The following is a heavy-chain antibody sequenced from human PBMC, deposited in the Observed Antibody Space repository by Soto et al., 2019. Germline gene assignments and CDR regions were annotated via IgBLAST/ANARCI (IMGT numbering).Heavy chain of an antibody. Sequence: SVKVSCKASGGTFSSYTISWVRQAPGQGLEWMGRIIPILGIANYAQKFQGRVTITADKSTSTAYMELSSLRSEDTAVYYCASSGASGYFDYWGQGTLVTVSS. D-gene: IGHD2-15*01. CDR3: ASSGASGYFDY. V-gene: IGHV1-69*02. J-gene: IGHJ4*02. CDR2: IIPILGIA. CDR1: GGTFSSYT.